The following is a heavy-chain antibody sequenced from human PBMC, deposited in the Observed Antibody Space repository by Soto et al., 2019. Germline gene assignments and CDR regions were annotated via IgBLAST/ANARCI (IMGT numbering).Heavy chain of an antibody. CDR3: ARNGVDDSSGWKY. CDR1: GFTFSSYW. V-gene: IGHV3-7*03. Sequence: LRLSRAASGFTFSSYWMSWVRQAPGKGLGWVANIKQDGSEKYYVDSAKGRFTISRDNAKNSLYLQMNSLRAEDTAVYYCARNGVDDSSGWKYWGQGTLVTVSS. CDR2: IKQDGSEK. D-gene: IGHD6-19*01. J-gene: IGHJ4*02.